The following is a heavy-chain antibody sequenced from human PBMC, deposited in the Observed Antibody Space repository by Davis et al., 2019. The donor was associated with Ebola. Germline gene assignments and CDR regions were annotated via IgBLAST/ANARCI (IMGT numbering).Heavy chain of an antibody. Sequence: GESPKISCEAPGFTFSTYSMNWVRQAPGKGLEWGSFISSSSNYIYYSDAVKGRFTVSRDNANNSLYLQMKSLRAEDAAVYYCVREPALVVTEGGWCFGLWGRDTLVTVSS. V-gene: IGHV3-21*01. J-gene: IGHJ2*01. D-gene: IGHD2-21*02. CDR2: ISSSSNYI. CDR1: GFTFSTYS. CDR3: VREPALVVTEGGWCFGL.